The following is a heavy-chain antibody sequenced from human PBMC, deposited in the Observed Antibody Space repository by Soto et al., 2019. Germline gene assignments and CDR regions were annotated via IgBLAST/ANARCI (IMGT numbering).Heavy chain of an antibody. Sequence: VQLVQSGAEVRKPGSSVKVSCQVSGVTFSTSTITWVRQAPGQGLEWMGSIIPILGTAKSTQKFPGRVTITADESASVASRELSSLTSEDTAVYYCARAGFVSGWNEFSGMDVWGQGTTVTFSS. CDR3: ARAGFVSGWNEFSGMDV. V-gene: IGHV1-69*11. CDR2: IIPILGTA. D-gene: IGHD6-19*01. CDR1: GVTFSTST. J-gene: IGHJ6*02.